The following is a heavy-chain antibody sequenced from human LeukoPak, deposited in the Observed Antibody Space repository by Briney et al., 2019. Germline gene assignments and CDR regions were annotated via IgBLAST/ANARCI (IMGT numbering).Heavy chain of an antibody. CDR3: ARDMASSGYYSDY. CDR2: INPNSGGT. Sequence: ASVKVSCKASGYTFTGYYMHWVRQAPGQGLEWMGWINPNSGGTNYAQKFQGRATMTRDTSISTAYMELSRLRSDDTAVYYCARDMASSGYYSDYWGQGTLVTVSS. D-gene: IGHD3-22*01. J-gene: IGHJ4*02. V-gene: IGHV1-2*02. CDR1: GYTFTGYY.